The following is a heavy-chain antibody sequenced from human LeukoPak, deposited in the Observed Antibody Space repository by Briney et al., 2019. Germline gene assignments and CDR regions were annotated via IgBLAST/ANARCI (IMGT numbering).Heavy chain of an antibody. J-gene: IGHJ4*02. CDR2: INPNSGGT. CDR1: GYTFTGYY. CDR3: ARDYYDSSGYYYGFDY. D-gene: IGHD3-22*01. Sequence: GASVKVSCKASGYTFTGYYMHWVRQAPGQGLEWMGWINPNSGGTNYAQKFQGRVTMPRDTSISTAYMELSRLRSDDTAVYYCARDYYDSSGYYYGFDYWGQGTLVTVSS. V-gene: IGHV1-2*02.